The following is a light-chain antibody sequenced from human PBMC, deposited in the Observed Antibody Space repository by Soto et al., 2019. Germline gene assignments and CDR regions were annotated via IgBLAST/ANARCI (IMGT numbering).Light chain of an antibody. CDR1: QSVTSTY. CDR2: GAS. V-gene: IGKV3-20*01. CDR3: QQYGNSPLT. Sequence: EIVLTQSPGTLSLSPGERATLSCRASQSVTSTYLGWYQQKPGQAPSLLIYGASSRATGIPDRFSGSGSGTDFTLTISRLEPEDFAVFYCQQYGNSPLTFGGGTKLEIK. J-gene: IGKJ4*01.